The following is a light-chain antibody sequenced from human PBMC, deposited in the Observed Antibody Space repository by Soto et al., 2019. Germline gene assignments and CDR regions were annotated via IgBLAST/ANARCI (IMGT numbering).Light chain of an antibody. CDR3: QVWDSSSDHHV. V-gene: IGLV3-21*04. Sequence: SYELTQPPSVSVAPGKTARITCGGNNIGSKSVHWYQQKPGQAPVLVIYYDSDRSSGIPERFSGSNSANTATLTISRVEAGDEADYYCQVWDSSSDHHVFGTGTKLTVL. J-gene: IGLJ1*01. CDR2: YDS. CDR1: NIGSKS.